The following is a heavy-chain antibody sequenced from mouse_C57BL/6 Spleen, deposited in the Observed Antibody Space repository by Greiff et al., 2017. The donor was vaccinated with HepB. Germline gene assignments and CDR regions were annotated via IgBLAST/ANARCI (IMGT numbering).Heavy chain of an antibody. D-gene: IGHD1-1*01. CDR2: IHPNSGST. Sequence: QVQLQQPGAELVKPGASVKLSCKASGYTFTSYWKHWVKQRPGQGLEWIGMIHPNSGSTNYNEKFKSKATLTVDKSSSTAYMQLSSLTSEDSAVYYCARVITTVVAPAMDYWGQGTSVTVSS. CDR3: ARVITTVVAPAMDY. J-gene: IGHJ4*01. CDR1: GYTFTSYW. V-gene: IGHV1-64*01.